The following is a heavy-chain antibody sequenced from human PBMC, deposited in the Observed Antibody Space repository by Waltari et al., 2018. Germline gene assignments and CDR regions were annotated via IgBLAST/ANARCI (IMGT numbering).Heavy chain of an antibody. V-gene: IGHV3-7*01. J-gene: IGHJ1*01. CDR1: GFTFSSYW. D-gene: IGHD3-3*01. CDR2: IKQDGSEK. CDR3: AGDQEWLLPEYFQH. Sequence: EVQLVESGGGLVQPGGSLRLSCAASGFTFSSYWMSWVRQAPGKGLEWVANIKQDGSEKYYVDSVKGRFTISRDNAKNSLYLQMNSLRAEDTAVYYCAGDQEWLLPEYFQHWGQGTLVTVSS.